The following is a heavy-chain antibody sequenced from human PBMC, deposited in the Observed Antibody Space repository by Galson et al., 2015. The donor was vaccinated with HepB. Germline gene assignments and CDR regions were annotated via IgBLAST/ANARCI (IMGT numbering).Heavy chain of an antibody. CDR3: ARDPIYDSSGYLPLDAFDI. V-gene: IGHV1-46*01. CDR1: GYTFTSYY. D-gene: IGHD3-22*01. Sequence: SVKVSCKASGYTFTSYYMHWVRQAPGQGLEWMGIINPSGGSTSYAQKFQGRVTMTRDTSTSTVYMELSSLRSEDTAVYYCARDPIYDSSGYLPLDAFDIWGQGTMVTVSS. J-gene: IGHJ3*02. CDR2: INPSGGST.